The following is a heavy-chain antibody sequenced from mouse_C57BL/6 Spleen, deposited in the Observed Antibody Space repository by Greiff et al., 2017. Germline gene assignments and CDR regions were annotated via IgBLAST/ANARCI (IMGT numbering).Heavy chain of an antibody. CDR1: GFTFSDYY. Sequence: EVKLVESGGGLVQPGGSLKLSCAASGFTFSDYYMYWVRQTPEKRLEWVAYISNGGGSTYYPDTVKGRFTISRDNAKNTLYLQMSRLKSEDTAMYYCARGRGYYDYDGAYWGQGTLVTVSA. V-gene: IGHV5-12*01. CDR3: ARGRGYYDYDGAY. D-gene: IGHD2-4*01. CDR2: ISNGGGST. J-gene: IGHJ3*01.